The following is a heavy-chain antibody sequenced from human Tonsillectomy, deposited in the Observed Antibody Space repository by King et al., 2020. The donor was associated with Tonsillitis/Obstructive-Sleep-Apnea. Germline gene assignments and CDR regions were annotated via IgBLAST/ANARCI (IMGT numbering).Heavy chain of an antibody. CDR3: VRDDKDGRHLDY. D-gene: IGHD2-15*01. Sequence: QLVQSGAELKKPGASVKVSCKASGYTFTRNYVHWVRQAPGQGLEWMGIINPSDGITTYAQRFQGRVTMTRDTSTSTVNMELSSLRAEDTAVYYCVRDDKDGRHLDYWGQGSLVSVSS. CDR2: INPSDGIT. J-gene: IGHJ4*02. V-gene: IGHV1-46*01. CDR1: GYTFTRNY.